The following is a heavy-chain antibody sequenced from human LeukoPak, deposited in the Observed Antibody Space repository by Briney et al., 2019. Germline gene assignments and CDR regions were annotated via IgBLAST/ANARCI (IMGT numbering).Heavy chain of an antibody. CDR1: GGSISSGGYY. J-gene: IGHJ5*02. D-gene: IGHD2-15*01. Sequence: SETLSLTCTVSGGSISSGGYYWSWIRQPPGKGLEWIGYIYHSGSTYYNPSLKSRVTISVDRSKNQFSLKLSSVTVADTAVYYCARDGCRIPGWFDPWGQGTLVTVSS. CDR2: IYHSGST. CDR3: ARDGCRIPGWFDP. V-gene: IGHV4-30-2*01.